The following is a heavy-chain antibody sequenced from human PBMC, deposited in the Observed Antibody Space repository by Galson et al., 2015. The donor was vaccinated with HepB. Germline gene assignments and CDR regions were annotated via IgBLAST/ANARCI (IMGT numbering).Heavy chain of an antibody. J-gene: IGHJ6*03. Sequence: SLRLSCAASGFSFRNYAMNWVRQAPGKGLEWVSSVSASSTYTYYADSVKGRFTISRDNAKNSLFLQMNSLRAEDTAVYYCARVGWDISLLPGTDYYYYYYMAVWGKGTTVAVSS. CDR3: ARVGWDISLLPGTDYYYYYYMAV. CDR1: GFSFRNYA. V-gene: IGHV3-21*01. D-gene: IGHD2-2*01. CDR2: VSASSTYT.